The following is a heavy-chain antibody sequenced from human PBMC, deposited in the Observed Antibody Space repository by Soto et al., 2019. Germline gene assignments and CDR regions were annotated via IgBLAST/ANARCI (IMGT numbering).Heavy chain of an antibody. J-gene: IGHJ6*02. Sequence: QVQLVQSGAEVKKPGSSVKVSCKASGGTFSSYAISWVRQDPGQGLEWMGGIIPIFGTANYAQKFQGRVTMTADESTSTASMELGSLRSEDAAVYYCARHVPAAGYYYGMDVWGQGTTVTVSS. CDR2: IIPIFGTA. CDR3: ARHVPAAGYYYGMDV. V-gene: IGHV1-69*12. CDR1: GGTFSSYA. D-gene: IGHD2-2*01.